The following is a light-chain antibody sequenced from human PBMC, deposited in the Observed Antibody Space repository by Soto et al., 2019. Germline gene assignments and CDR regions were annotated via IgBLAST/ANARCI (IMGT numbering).Light chain of an antibody. Sequence: QSALTQPASVSGSPGQSITISCTGTSSDVGGYNYVSWYQQHPGKTPKLMIYEVSNRPSGVSNRFSGSKSGNTASLTISGLQAEDESDYYCSSYTGSSTNYVFVTGTKQTVL. CDR3: SSYTGSSTNYV. V-gene: IGLV2-14*01. CDR1: SSDVGGYNY. CDR2: EVS. J-gene: IGLJ1*01.